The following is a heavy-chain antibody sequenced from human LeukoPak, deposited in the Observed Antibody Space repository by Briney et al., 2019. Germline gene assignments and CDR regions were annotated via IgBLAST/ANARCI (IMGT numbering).Heavy chain of an antibody. V-gene: IGHV3-21*01. Sequence: GGSLRLSCAASGFTFSTYSMNWVRQAPGKGLEWVSSISSSSSYIYYADSVKGRFTISRDNAKNTLNLQMNSLRAEDTAVYYCARDLGQYYDTSDNWFDPWGQGTLVTVSS. CDR1: GFTFSTYS. J-gene: IGHJ5*02. CDR3: ARDLGQYYDTSDNWFDP. D-gene: IGHD3-22*01. CDR2: ISSSSSYI.